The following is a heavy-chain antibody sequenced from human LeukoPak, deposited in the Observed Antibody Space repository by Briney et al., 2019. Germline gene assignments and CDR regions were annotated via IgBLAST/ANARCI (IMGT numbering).Heavy chain of an antibody. CDR3: ARAKGPTVVPAAIGRFYYYYGMDV. V-gene: IGHV4-59*01. CDR1: GGSISSYY. D-gene: IGHD2-2*02. J-gene: IGHJ6*02. CDR2: IYYSGST. Sequence: SETLSLTCTVSGGSISSYYWSWIRQPPGKGLEWLGYIYYSGSTNYNPPLKSRVTISVDTSKNQFSLKLSSVTAADTAVYYCARAKGPTVVPAAIGRFYYYYGMDVWGQGTTVTVSS.